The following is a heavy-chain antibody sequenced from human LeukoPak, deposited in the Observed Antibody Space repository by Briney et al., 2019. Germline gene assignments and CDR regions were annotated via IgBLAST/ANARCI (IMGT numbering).Heavy chain of an antibody. Sequence: PGGSLRLSCAASGFTFSSYSMNWVRQAPGKGLEWVSSISSSSSYIYYADSVKGRFTISRDNAKNSLYLQMSSLRAEDTAVYYCARDGQWETALDYWGQGTLVTVSS. V-gene: IGHV3-21*01. CDR1: GFTFSSYS. CDR3: ARDGQWETALDY. D-gene: IGHD1-26*01. J-gene: IGHJ4*02. CDR2: ISSSSSYI.